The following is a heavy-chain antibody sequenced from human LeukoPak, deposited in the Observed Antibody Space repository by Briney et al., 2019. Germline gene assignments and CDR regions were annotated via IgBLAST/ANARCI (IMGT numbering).Heavy chain of an antibody. CDR3: AANSADYNTLGSSYKV. CDR1: GASFSGSNYY. Sequence: SETLSLTCAVSGASFSGSNYYWGWLRQPPGKGLEWIGNIYSSGTTYYNPSLKSRVTISVDTSKNQFSLKLNSVTAADTAVFYCAANSADYNTLGSSYKVWGQGTLVTVSS. J-gene: IGHJ4*02. D-gene: IGHD3-10*01. V-gene: IGHV4-39*01. CDR2: IYSSGTT.